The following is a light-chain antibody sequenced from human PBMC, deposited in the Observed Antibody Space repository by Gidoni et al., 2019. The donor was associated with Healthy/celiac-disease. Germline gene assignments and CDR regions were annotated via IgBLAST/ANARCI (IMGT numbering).Light chain of an antibody. CDR1: QSVSSSY. CDR2: GAS. CDR3: QHYGSSPYT. V-gene: IGKV3-20*01. J-gene: IGKJ2*01. Sequence: EIVLTQSPGTLSLSPGERATLSCRASQSVSSSYLAWYQQQPGQAPRLLIYGASSRATGIPDRFSGSASGPDFSLTISRLDPEDFAVYYCQHYGSSPYTFGQGTKLEIK.